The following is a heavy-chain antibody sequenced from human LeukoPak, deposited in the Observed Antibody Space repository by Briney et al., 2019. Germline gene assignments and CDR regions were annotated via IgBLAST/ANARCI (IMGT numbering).Heavy chain of an antibody. CDR2: IYYSGYT. Sequence: PSQTLSLTCTVSGGTISSGGYYWSWLRQRPGKGLELIGYIYYSGYTYYNPSLKRQVTISVDASKHQFPLKLSSVTAADAGVYYCARTPYDYVWGSYRFALYFDYWGQGTLVTVSS. V-gene: IGHV4-31*01. D-gene: IGHD3-16*02. CDR3: ARTPYDYVWGSYRFALYFDY. CDR1: GGTISSGGYY. J-gene: IGHJ4*02.